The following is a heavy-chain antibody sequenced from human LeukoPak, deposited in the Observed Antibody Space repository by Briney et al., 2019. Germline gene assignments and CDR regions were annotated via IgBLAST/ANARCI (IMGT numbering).Heavy chain of an antibody. V-gene: IGHV4-34*01. D-gene: IGHD2-21*02. Sequence: SETLSLTCAVYGGSFSGYYWSWIRQPPGKGLEWIGEINHSGSTNYNPSLKSRVTISVDTSKNQFSLKLSSVTAADTVVYYCASAKGVVTAIDYYYMDVWGKGTTVTVSS. CDR3: ASAKGVVTAIDYYYMDV. CDR1: GGSFSGYY. CDR2: INHSGST. J-gene: IGHJ6*03.